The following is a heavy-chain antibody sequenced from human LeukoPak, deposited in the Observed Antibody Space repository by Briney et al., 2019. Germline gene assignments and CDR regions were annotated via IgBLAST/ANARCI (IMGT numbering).Heavy chain of an antibody. CDR1: GGSISSYY. CDR3: ARDRAPDRGPYYYYYGMDV. Sequence: KPSETLSLTCTVSGGSISSYYWSWIRQPRGKGLEWMGYIYYSGSTNYNPSLKSRVTISVDTSKNQFSLKLSSVTAADTAVYYCARDRAPDRGPYYYYYGMDVWGQGTTVTVSS. CDR2: IYYSGST. V-gene: IGHV4-59*01. D-gene: IGHD1-14*01. J-gene: IGHJ6*02.